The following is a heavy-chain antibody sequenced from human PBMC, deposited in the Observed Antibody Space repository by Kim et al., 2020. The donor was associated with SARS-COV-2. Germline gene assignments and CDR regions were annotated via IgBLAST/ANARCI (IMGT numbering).Heavy chain of an antibody. Sequence: SETLSLTCTVSGGSVSSGSYYWSWIRQPPGKGLEWIGYIYYSGSTNYNPSLKSRVTISVDTSKNQFSLKLSSVTAADTAVYYCARVPSPDRDYYFAYWGHGNLVSASS. CDR3: ARVPSPDRDYYFAY. CDR2: IYYSGST. CDR1: GGSVSSGSYY. J-gene: IGHJ4*01. V-gene: IGHV4-61*01.